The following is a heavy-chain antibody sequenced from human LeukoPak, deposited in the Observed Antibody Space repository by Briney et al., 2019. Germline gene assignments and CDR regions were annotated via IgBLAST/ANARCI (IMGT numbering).Heavy chain of an antibody. V-gene: IGHV3-9*01. J-gene: IGHJ4*02. Sequence: GGSLRLSCAASGFTFDDYAMHWVRQAPGKGLEWVSGISWNSGSIGYADSVKGRFTISRDNAKNSLYLQMNSLRAEDTALYYCAKGGGSSRAPRFDYWGQGTLVTVSS. CDR3: AKGGGSSRAPRFDY. CDR1: GFTFDDYA. D-gene: IGHD6-13*01. CDR2: ISWNSGSI.